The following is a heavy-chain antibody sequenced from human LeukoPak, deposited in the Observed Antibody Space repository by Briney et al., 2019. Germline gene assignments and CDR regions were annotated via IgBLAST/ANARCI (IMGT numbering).Heavy chain of an antibody. Sequence: SGGSLRLSCAASGFAFSKYWMSWVRQAPGKGLEGVANIKQDGSEKYYVDSVNGRFSISRDNAKNLFYLHMNSLRAEDTAVYYCARDRFEAYGDTELGYWGQGTLVTVSS. CDR3: ARDRFEAYGDTELGY. J-gene: IGHJ4*02. V-gene: IGHV3-7*01. CDR1: GFAFSKYW. D-gene: IGHD4-17*01. CDR2: IKQDGSEK.